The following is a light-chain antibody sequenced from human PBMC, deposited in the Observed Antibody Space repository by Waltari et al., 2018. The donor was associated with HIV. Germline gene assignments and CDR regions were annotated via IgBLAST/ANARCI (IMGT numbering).Light chain of an antibody. V-gene: IGKV1-5*03. J-gene: IGKJ1*01. Sequence: DIHMSQSPPTLTASVGDRVNITCRASQNVGTWLAWYQQKPGEAPKLLIHKATDVEDGVPSRFSGSASGTEFTLTIDSLHPDDFATFYRHQYSNYLGSFGQGTKLELK. CDR3: HQYSNYLGS. CDR1: QNVGTW. CDR2: KAT.